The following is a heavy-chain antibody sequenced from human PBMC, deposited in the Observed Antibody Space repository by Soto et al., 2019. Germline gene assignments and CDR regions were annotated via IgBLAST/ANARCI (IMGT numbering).Heavy chain of an antibody. V-gene: IGHV4-39*01. D-gene: IGHD3-3*02. J-gene: IGHJ5*02. CDR3: ASPKIAFYNWFDP. CDR1: GGSISSSSHY. CDR2: IYYSGST. Sequence: QLQLQESGPGLVKPSETLSLTCTVSGGSISSSSHYWGWIRQPPGKGLEWIGSIYYSGSTYYNPSLKSRLTISVDSSKNQFSLKLSSVTAADTAVYYCASPKIAFYNWFDPWGQGTLVTVSS.